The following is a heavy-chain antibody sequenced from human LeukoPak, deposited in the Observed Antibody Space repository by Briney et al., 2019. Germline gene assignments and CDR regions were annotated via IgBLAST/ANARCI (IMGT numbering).Heavy chain of an antibody. Sequence: SETLSLTCTVSGGSISSSSYYWGWIRQPPGKGLEWIGSIYYSGSTYYNPSLKSRVTISVDTSKNQFSLKLSSVPAADTAVYYCARDGGQQWLVRDAYYFDYWGQGALVTVSS. D-gene: IGHD6-19*01. CDR1: GGSISSSSYY. CDR2: IYYSGST. CDR3: ARDGGQQWLVRDAYYFDY. V-gene: IGHV4-39*07. J-gene: IGHJ4*02.